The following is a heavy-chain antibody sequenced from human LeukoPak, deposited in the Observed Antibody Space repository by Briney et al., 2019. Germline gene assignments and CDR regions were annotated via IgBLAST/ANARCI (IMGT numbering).Heavy chain of an antibody. CDR2: ISGSGGST. J-gene: IGHJ3*02. V-gene: IGHV3-23*01. D-gene: IGHD3-22*01. CDR3: ARDRYYYDSSSYFSAFDT. CDR1: GFTFTSFG. Sequence: GGSLRLSCAASGFTFTSFGMSWVRQAPGKGLEWVSTISGSGGSTYYADSVKGRFTISRDSSKNTLYLQMNTLRAEDTAVYYCARDRYYYDSSSYFSAFDTWGQGTMVTVSS.